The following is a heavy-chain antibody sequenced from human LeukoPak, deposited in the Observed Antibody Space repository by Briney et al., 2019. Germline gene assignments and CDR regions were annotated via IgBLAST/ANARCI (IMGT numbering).Heavy chain of an antibody. CDR2: VSSDGSNK. CDR1: GFTFSSYA. CDR3: ALHGSGWYSTGRRRLEY. D-gene: IGHD6-19*01. J-gene: IGHJ4*02. V-gene: IGHV3-30-3*01. Sequence: GSLRLSCAASGFTFSSYAMHWVRQAPGKGLEWVAVVSSDGSNKFYADSVEGRFTISRDNSKNTLYLQMNSLRAEDTAVYYCALHGSGWYSTGRRRLEYWGQGTLVTVSS.